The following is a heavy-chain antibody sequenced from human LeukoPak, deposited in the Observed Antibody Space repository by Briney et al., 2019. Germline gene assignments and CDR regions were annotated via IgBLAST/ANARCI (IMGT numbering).Heavy chain of an antibody. D-gene: IGHD2/OR15-2a*01. V-gene: IGHV1-69*05. CDR2: IIPIFGTA. CDR3: ASPGGSMALDAFDI. J-gene: IGHJ3*02. Sequence: ASVKVSCKASGGTFSSYAISWVRQAPGQGLEWMGGIIPIFGTANYAQKFQGRVTITTDVSTSTAYMELSSLRSEDTAVYYCASPGGSMALDAFDIWGQGTMVTVSS. CDR1: GGTFSSYA.